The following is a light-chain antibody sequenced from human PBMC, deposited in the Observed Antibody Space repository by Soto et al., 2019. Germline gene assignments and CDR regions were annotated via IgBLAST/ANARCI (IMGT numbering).Light chain of an antibody. J-gene: IGKJ1*01. CDR1: QAISTW. CDR2: AAA. Sequence: DIQMTQSPSSVSASVGDIVTITCRAIQAISTWLDWYQQKPGKAPKLLIYAAANLQTGVPSRFSGSGSGTDFTLTISSLQPGDVATYSCQQANSFPRTFGQGTKVEIK. CDR3: QQANSFPRT. V-gene: IGKV1D-12*01.